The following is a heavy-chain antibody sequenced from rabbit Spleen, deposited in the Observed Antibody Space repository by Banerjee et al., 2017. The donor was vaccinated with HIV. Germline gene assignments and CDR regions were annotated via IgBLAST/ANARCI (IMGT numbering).Heavy chain of an antibody. Sequence: QLKESGGGLVQPGGSLTLSCKAFGFTISGYWMNWVRQAPGKGLEWIGIIYPITETTYYANWVNGRFTISTDNAQNTVDLQMNSLTAADTATYFCARYYIFYGMDLWGPGTLVTVS. CDR1: GFTISGYW. CDR3: ARYYIFYGMDL. J-gene: IGHJ6*01. D-gene: IGHD4-1*01. CDR2: IYPITETT. V-gene: IGHV1S7*01.